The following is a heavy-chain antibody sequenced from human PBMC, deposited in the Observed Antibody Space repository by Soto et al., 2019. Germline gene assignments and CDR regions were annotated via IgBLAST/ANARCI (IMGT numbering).Heavy chain of an antibody. V-gene: IGHV5-51*01. CDR1: GYSFTSYW. Sequence: GESLKISCKGSGYSFTSYWIGWVRQMPGKGLEWMGIIYPGDSDTRYSPSFQGQVTISADKSISTAYLQWSSLKASDTAMYYCARTHGSGRYYYYMDVWGKGTTVTVSS. J-gene: IGHJ6*03. CDR2: IYPGDSDT. D-gene: IGHD3-10*01. CDR3: ARTHGSGRYYYYMDV.